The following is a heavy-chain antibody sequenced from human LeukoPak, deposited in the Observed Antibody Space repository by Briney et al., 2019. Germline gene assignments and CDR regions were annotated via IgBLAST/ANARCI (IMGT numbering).Heavy chain of an antibody. Sequence: SETLSLTCTVSGGSISSSSYYWGWIRQPPGKGLEWIGSIYYSGSTYYNPSLKSRVTISVDTSKNQFSLKLSSVTAADTAVYYCARLPTITFFDYWGQGTLVTVSS. CDR3: ARLPTITFFDY. V-gene: IGHV4-39*01. CDR2: IYYSGST. J-gene: IGHJ4*02. D-gene: IGHD5-12*01. CDR1: GGSISSSSYY.